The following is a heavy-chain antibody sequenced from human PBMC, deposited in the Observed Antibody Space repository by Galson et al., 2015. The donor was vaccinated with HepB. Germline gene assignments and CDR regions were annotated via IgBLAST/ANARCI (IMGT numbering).Heavy chain of an antibody. CDR2: INTSNGNS. V-gene: IGHV1-18*01. J-gene: IGHJ4*02. D-gene: IGHD5-24*01. Sequence: SVKVSCKASGYIFTRYGISWVRQAPGQGLEWMGWINTSNGNSNYAQKFQGRVIMTTDTSTRIAYMELRSPRSDDRAVYYCARGGMATIGGPTFDHWGQGTLVTVSS. CDR3: ARGGMATIGGPTFDH. CDR1: GYIFTRYG.